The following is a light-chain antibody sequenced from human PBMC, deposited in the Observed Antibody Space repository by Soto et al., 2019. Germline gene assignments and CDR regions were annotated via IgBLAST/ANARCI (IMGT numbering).Light chain of an antibody. CDR3: QQYGSSPLT. CDR2: GAS. V-gene: IGKV3-20*01. J-gene: IGKJ4*01. Sequence: EIVLTQSPGTLSLSPGERATLSCRASQSVSNNYLAWYQQKPGQAPRLLISGASSRDTGIPDRFSGSGSGTDFTLTISRLEPEDFAVYYCQQYGSSPLTFGGGTKVEIK. CDR1: QSVSNNY.